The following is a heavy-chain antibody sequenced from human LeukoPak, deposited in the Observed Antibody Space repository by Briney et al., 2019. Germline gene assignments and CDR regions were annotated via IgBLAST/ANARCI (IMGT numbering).Heavy chain of an antibody. Sequence: SETLSLTCTVSGGSISSYYWSWIRQPPGKGLEWIGYIYYSGSTNYNPSLKSRVTISVDTSKKHFSLKLSSMTAADTAVYFCAKETDYSHPNWFDPWGQGILVTVSS. V-gene: IGHV4-59*12. D-gene: IGHD4-11*01. CDR1: GGSISSYY. CDR2: IYYSGST. J-gene: IGHJ5*02. CDR3: AKETDYSHPNWFDP.